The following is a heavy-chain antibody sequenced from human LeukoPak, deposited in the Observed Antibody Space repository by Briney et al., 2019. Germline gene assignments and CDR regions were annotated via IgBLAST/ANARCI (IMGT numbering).Heavy chain of an antibody. CDR2: ISSSSSYI. D-gene: IGHD1-26*01. Sequence: PGGSLRLSCAASGLTLSSVSMNWVRQVPGKGLEWVSSISSSSSYISYADSVKGRFTISRDNSKNTLYLQMNSLRAEDTAVYYCAREYSGYDYGMDVWGKGTTVTVSS. J-gene: IGHJ6*04. CDR3: AREYSGYDYGMDV. CDR1: GLTLSSVS. V-gene: IGHV3-21*01.